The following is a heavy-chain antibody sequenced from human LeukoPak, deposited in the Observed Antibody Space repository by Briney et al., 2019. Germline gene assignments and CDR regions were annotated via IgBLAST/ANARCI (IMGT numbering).Heavy chain of an antibody. V-gene: IGHV1-69-2*01. Sequence: ATVKISCKVSGYTFTDYYMHWVQQAPGKGLEWMGLVDPEDGETIYAEKFQGRVTITADTSTDTAYMELSSLRSEDTAVYYCATGSHCSSTSCYSYYYYYMDVWGKGTTVTVSS. CDR1: GYTFTDYY. J-gene: IGHJ6*03. D-gene: IGHD2-2*02. CDR3: ATGSHCSSTSCYSYYYYYMDV. CDR2: VDPEDGET.